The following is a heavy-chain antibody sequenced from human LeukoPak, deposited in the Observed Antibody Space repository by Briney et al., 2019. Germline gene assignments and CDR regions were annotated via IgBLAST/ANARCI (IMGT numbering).Heavy chain of an antibody. CDR3: ARQRRYCSGDSCYQRTFDF. CDR2: IKQGGSEK. Sequence: PGGSLRLSCAASGFIFSNYWMSWVRQAPGKGLEWVANIKQGGSEKYYVDSVKGRFTISRDNTKNSVYMQMNSLRAEDTAVYSCARQRRYCSGDSCYQRTFDFWGQGTLVTVSS. J-gene: IGHJ4*02. V-gene: IGHV3-7*01. D-gene: IGHD2-15*01. CDR1: GFIFSNYW.